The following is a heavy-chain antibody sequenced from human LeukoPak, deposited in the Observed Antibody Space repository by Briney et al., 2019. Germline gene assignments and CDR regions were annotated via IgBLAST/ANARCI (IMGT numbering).Heavy chain of an antibody. CDR3: ARLHQLRYFDWLPYYFDY. J-gene: IGHJ4*02. CDR2: IYPGDSDT. Sequence: GESLKISCKGSGYSLTSYWIGWVRQMPGKGLEWMGIIYPGDSDTRYSSSFQGQVTIPADKSISTAYLQWSSLKASDTAMYYCARLHQLRYFDWLPYYFDYWGQGTLVTVSS. V-gene: IGHV5-51*01. CDR1: GYSLTSYW. D-gene: IGHD3-9*01.